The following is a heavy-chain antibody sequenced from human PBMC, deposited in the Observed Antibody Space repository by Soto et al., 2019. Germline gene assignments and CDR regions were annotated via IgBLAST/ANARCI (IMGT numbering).Heavy chain of an antibody. D-gene: IGHD3-3*01. CDR3: ARGPWDDFWSGAGMFDY. Sequence: VASVKVSCKASGYTFTSYGISWVRQAPGQGLEWMGWISAYNGNTNYAQKLQGRVTMTTDTSTSTAYMELRSLRSDDTAVYYRARGPWDDFWSGAGMFDYWGPGILVTVSS. CDR1: GYTFTSYG. V-gene: IGHV1-18*01. J-gene: IGHJ4*02. CDR2: ISAYNGNT.